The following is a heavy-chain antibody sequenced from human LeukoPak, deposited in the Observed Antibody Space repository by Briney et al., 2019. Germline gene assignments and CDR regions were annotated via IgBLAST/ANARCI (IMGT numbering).Heavy chain of an antibody. J-gene: IGHJ4*02. CDR2: IRYDGSNK. CDR3: AKGVQRWFGESYYFDY. Sequence: PGGSLRLSCAASGFTFSSYGMHWVRQAPGKGLEWVAFIRYDGSNKYYADSVKGRFTISRDNSKSTLYLQMNSLRAEDTAVYYCAKGVQRWFGESYYFDYWGQGTLVTVSS. D-gene: IGHD3-10*01. V-gene: IGHV3-30*02. CDR1: GFTFSSYG.